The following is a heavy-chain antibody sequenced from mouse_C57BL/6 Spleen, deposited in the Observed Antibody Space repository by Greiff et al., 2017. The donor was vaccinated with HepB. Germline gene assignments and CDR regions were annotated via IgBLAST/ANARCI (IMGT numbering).Heavy chain of an antibody. CDR1: GYTFTSYG. Sequence: QVQLKQSGAELARPGASVKLSCKASGYTFTSYGISWVKQRTGQGLEWIGEIYPRSGNTYYNEKFKGKATLTADKSSSTAYMELRSLTSEDSAVYFCARWAIYEEDYYAMDYWGQGTSVTVS. D-gene: IGHD2-3*01. CDR3: ARWAIYEEDYYAMDY. J-gene: IGHJ4*01. CDR2: IYPRSGNT. V-gene: IGHV1-81*01.